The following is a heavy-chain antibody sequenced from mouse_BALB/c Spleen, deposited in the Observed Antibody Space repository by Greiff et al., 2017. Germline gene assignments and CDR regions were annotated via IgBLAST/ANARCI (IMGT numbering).Heavy chain of an antibody. J-gene: IGHJ3*01. V-gene: IGHV1-67*01. D-gene: IGHD2-1*01. CDR1: GYTFTDYA. CDR2: ISTYYGNT. Sequence: VQLQQSGPELVRPGVSVKISCKGSGYTFTDYAMHWVKQSHAKSLEWIGVISTYYGNTNYNQKFKGKATMTVDKSSSTAYMELARLTSEDSAIYYCARSVNGNPFAYWGQGTLVTVSA. CDR3: ARSVNGNPFAY.